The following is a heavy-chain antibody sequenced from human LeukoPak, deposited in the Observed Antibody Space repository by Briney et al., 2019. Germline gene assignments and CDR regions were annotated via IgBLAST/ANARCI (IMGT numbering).Heavy chain of an antibody. Sequence: GGSLRLSCAASGFTFSSYAMSWVHQAPGKGLEWVSAISGSGGSTYCADSVKGRFTISRHNSKNTLYLQMNSLRAEDTAVYYCARERSLGYCSSTSCPYYGMDVWGQGTTVTVSS. J-gene: IGHJ6*02. D-gene: IGHD2-2*01. CDR1: GFTFSSYA. V-gene: IGHV3-23*01. CDR2: ISGSGGST. CDR3: ARERSLGYCSSTSCPYYGMDV.